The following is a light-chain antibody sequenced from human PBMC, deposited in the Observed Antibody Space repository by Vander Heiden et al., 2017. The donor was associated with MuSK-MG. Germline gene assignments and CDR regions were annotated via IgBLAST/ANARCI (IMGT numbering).Light chain of an antibody. CDR3: SSFSSVSGLV. V-gene: IGLV2-14*01. J-gene: IGLJ2*01. CDR1: FHNFGLHND. CDR2: EFT. Sequence: QPALTPPASVSGSPGQSITLSCTGDFHNFGLHNDVPWYPDHPTQAPKLLIYEFTHRPSGVSPRFSGSTSGNTASLTISGLQADDEADYFCSSFSSVSGLVFGEGTKLTV.